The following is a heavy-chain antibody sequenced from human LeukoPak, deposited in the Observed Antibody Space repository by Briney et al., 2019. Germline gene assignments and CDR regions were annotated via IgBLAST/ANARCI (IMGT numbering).Heavy chain of an antibody. V-gene: IGHV4-4*07. Sequence: SETLSLTCTVSGVSISSYYWSWIPQPAGKGLEWMGRIYTSGSTNYNPSLKSRVTMSVDPSKNQFYLKLSYVTAADTAVYYCARDSSGYDFDYWGQGTLVTVSS. CDR2: IYTSGST. CDR1: GVSISSYY. CDR3: ARDSSGYDFDY. J-gene: IGHJ4*02. D-gene: IGHD6-19*01.